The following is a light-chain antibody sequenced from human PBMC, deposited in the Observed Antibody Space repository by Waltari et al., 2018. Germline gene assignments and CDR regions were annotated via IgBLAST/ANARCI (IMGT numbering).Light chain of an antibody. CDR2: DTS. V-gene: IGKV3-11*01. CDR1: QSVSNY. Sequence: DIVLTQSPAILSLSPGERASLSCRASQSVSNYLAWYQQKPGQAPTLLIYDTSNRATGIPARFNGSGFGTDFTLTISNLEPEDFAIYYCQQRRSWPLTFGGGTKVEIK. CDR3: QQRRSWPLT. J-gene: IGKJ4*01.